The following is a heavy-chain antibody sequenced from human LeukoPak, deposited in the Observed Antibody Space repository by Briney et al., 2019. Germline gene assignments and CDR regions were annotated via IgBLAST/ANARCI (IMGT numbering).Heavy chain of an antibody. V-gene: IGHV4-34*01. CDR2: INHSGST. CDR3: ARGPRFFDY. Sequence: SETLSLTCAVYGGSFSGYYWSWIRQPPGKGLEWIGEINHSGSTNYNPSLKSRVTISVDTSKNQFSVKLSSVTAADTAVYYCARGPRFFDYWGQGTLVTVSS. J-gene: IGHJ4*02. CDR1: GGSFSGYY.